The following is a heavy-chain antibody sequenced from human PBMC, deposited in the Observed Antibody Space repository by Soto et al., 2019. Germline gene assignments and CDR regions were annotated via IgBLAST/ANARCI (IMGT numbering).Heavy chain of an antibody. D-gene: IGHD2-8*01. Sequence: QVHLVESGGGVVQPGKSLRLSCTASEVTFTNFAIHWVRQAPGKGLEWVATVSYDGNNKYYADSVKGRFTISRDNSKNTLYLQMGGLRTADTAVNYCARVSRYCTNGVCLGDFDYWGQGTLVTVSS. J-gene: IGHJ4*02. V-gene: IGHV3-30-3*01. CDR1: EVTFTNFA. CDR2: VSYDGNNK. CDR3: ARVSRYCTNGVCLGDFDY.